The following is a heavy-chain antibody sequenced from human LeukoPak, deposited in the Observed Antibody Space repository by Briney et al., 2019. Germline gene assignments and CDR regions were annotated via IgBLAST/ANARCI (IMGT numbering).Heavy chain of an antibody. Sequence: SETLSLTCTVSGGSISSYYWSWLRQPAGKGLEWIGRIYTSGSTNYNPSLKSRVTMSVDTSKNQFSLKLSSVTAADTAVYYCAREKRDYGDYGLFDPWGQGTLVTVSS. D-gene: IGHD4-17*01. CDR2: IYTSGST. V-gene: IGHV4-4*07. CDR3: AREKRDYGDYGLFDP. CDR1: GGSISSYY. J-gene: IGHJ5*02.